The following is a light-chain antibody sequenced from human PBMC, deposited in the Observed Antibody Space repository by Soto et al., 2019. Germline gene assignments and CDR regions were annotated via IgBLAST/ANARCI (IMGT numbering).Light chain of an antibody. CDR2: GAS. V-gene: IGKV3-20*01. Sequence: ELVLTQSPGTLSSSPGERATLSCRASQSVSSSYLAWYQQKPGQAPRLLIYGASNRATGIPDRFSGSGSGTDFTLTISRLEPEDFAVYFCQQYGRSPPFTFGQGTKVEIK. CDR3: QQYGRSPPFT. J-gene: IGKJ2*01. CDR1: QSVSSSY.